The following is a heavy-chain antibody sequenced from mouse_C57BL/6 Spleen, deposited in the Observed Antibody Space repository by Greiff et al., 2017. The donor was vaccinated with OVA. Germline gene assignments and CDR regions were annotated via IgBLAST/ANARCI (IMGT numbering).Heavy chain of an antibody. J-gene: IGHJ2*01. Sequence: LVESGAELVKPGASVKLSCTASGFNITDYYMHWVKQRTEQGLEWIGRIDPEDGETKYAPKFQGKATITADTSSNTAYLQLSSLTSEDTAVYYCARGTRYFDYWGQGTTLTVSS. CDR1: GFNITDYY. V-gene: IGHV14-2*01. CDR2: IDPEDGET. D-gene: IGHD2-14*01. CDR3: ARGTRYFDY.